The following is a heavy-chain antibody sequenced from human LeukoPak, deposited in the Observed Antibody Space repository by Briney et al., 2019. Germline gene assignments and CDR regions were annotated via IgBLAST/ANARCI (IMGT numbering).Heavy chain of an antibody. J-gene: IGHJ6*03. CDR2: ISAYNGNT. D-gene: IGHD3-10*01. CDR3: ARVLERGVTTKYYYYMDV. Sequence: ASVTVSCKASGYTFTSYGISWVRQAPGQGLEWMGWISAYNGNTNYAQKLQGRVTMTTDTSTSTAYMELRSLRSDDTAVYYCARVLERGVTTKYYYYMDVWGKGTAVTVSS. CDR1: GYTFTSYG. V-gene: IGHV1-18*01.